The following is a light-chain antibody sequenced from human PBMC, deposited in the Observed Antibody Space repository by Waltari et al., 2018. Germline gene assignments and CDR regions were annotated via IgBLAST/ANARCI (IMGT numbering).Light chain of an antibody. J-gene: IGKJ1*01. CDR1: QDISTS. CDR3: QQGHTSPPT. Sequence: HMTQSPSSVSASVGDRVSISCRAGQDISTSLAGYQQQSGKAASLLIYAASTLQTGFPPRFSGGGTGTKFTRNLNNLHPLDFATYICQQGHTSPPTFGPLTKVEFK. V-gene: IGKV1-12*01. CDR2: AAS.